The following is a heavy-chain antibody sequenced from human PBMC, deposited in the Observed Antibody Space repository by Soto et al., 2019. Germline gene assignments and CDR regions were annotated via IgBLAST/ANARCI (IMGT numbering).Heavy chain of an antibody. CDR2: IYYSGST. Sequence: PSYTLSITCGVSGECMNSYYLGWIRQPPGKGLEWIGYIYYSGSTNYNPSFKSRVTISVDTPKNQFSLKLTSVTAADTAVYYCARGVATIGPWGQGTLVTVSS. V-gene: IGHV4-59*07. J-gene: IGHJ5*02. CDR1: GECMNSYY. CDR3: ARGVATIGP. D-gene: IGHD5-12*01.